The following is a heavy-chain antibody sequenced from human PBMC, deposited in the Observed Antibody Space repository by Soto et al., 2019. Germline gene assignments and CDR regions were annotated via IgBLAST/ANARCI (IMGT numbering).Heavy chain of an antibody. CDR2: IWYDGSTK. Sequence: GAPLRRSCAAPGLRFSNYELHWVRQAAAPAPAWLAVIWYDGSTKYYADSVKGRFTISRDNSKNTLYLQMNSLRAEDTAVYYCARDLEDIVLVPAATHTAMGDYWGQGTLVTV. CDR3: ARDLEDIVLVPAATHTAMGDY. J-gene: IGHJ4*02. V-gene: IGHV3-33*01. CDR1: GLRFSNYE. D-gene: IGHD2-2*01.